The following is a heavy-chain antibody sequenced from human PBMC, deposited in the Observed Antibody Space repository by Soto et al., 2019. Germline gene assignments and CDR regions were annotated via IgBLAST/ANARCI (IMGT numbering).Heavy chain of an antibody. Sequence: EVQLLESGGGLVQPGGSLRLSCAASGFTFSSYAMSWVRQAPGKGLEWVSAISGSGGSTYYADSVKGRFTISRDNSKNPLYLQMNSLRAEDTAVYDCAKDEVGAVYYYYSGMDVWGQGTTVTVSS. CDR1: GFTFSSYA. V-gene: IGHV3-23*01. CDR3: AKDEVGAVYYYYSGMDV. J-gene: IGHJ6*02. CDR2: ISGSGGST. D-gene: IGHD1-26*01.